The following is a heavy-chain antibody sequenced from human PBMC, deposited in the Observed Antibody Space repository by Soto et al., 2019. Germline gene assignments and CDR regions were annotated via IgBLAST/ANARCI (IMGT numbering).Heavy chain of an antibody. CDR1: GFTFSSYA. J-gene: IGHJ6*02. CDR2: IRSKAYGGTT. Sequence: GGSLRLSCAASGFTFSSYAMSWVRQAPGKGLEWVGFIRSKAYGGTTEYAASVKGRFTISRDDSKSIAYLQMNSLKTEDTAVYYCTRDRVTIALINYYYYGMDVWGQGTTVTVSS. V-gene: IGHV3-49*04. D-gene: IGHD4-17*01. CDR3: TRDRVTIALINYYYYGMDV.